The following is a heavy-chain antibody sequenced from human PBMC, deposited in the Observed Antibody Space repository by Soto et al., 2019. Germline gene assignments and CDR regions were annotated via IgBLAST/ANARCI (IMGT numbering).Heavy chain of an antibody. CDR2: ISSSSSYI. J-gene: IGHJ4*02. V-gene: IGHV3-21*01. Sequence: PGGSLRLSCAASGFTFSSYSMNWVRQAPGKGLEWVSSISSSSSYIYYADSVKGRFTISRDNAKNSLYLQMNSLRAEDTAVYYCARRHCSSTSCYEYDYWGQGTLVTVSS. CDR1: GFTFSSYS. CDR3: ARRHCSSTSCYEYDY. D-gene: IGHD2-2*01.